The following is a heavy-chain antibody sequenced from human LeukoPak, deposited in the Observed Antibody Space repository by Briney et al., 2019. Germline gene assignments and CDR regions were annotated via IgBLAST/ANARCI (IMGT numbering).Heavy chain of an antibody. CDR2: MYISGSP. D-gene: IGHD3-16*01. CDR3: ASGGWPHFYYYVDV. CDR1: GASIGNYF. V-gene: IGHV4-4*07. Sequence: PSETLSLTCNVSGASIGNYFWSWIRQPAGKGLEWIGLMYISGSPNYNPSLKSRVTMSVDTSKNQFSLKLNSVTAADTAVYYCASGGWPHFYYYVDVWGKGTTVTISS. J-gene: IGHJ6*03.